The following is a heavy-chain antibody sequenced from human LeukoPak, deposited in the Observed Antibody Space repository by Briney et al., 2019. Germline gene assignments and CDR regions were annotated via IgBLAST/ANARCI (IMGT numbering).Heavy chain of an antibody. CDR3: ARAPQAASIAAAGTVDY. J-gene: IGHJ4*02. V-gene: IGHV3-11*04. D-gene: IGHD6-13*01. CDR1: GFTFSDYN. CDR2: ISRSGSTK. Sequence: PGGSLRLSCAASGFTFSDYNMRWIRQAPGKGLEWVSSISRSGSTKYYADSVKGRFTISRDNAKNSLYLQMNSLRAEDTAVYYCARAPQAASIAAAGTVDYWGQGTLVTVSS.